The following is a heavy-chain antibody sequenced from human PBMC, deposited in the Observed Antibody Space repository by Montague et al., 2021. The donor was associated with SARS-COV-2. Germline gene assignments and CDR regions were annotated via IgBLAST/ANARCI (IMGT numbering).Heavy chain of an antibody. CDR1: GGSISSYY. D-gene: IGHD3-22*01. V-gene: IGHV4-59*01. CDR3: ARGGGSGYRYYFDY. Sequence: SETLSLTCTVPGGSISSYYWNWIRQPPGKGLEWIGYIYYSGRTNYNPSLKSRVTISVDTSKNQFSLKLSSVTAADTAVYYCARGGGSGYRYYFDYWGQGSRVPVS. J-gene: IGHJ4*02. CDR2: IYYSGRT.